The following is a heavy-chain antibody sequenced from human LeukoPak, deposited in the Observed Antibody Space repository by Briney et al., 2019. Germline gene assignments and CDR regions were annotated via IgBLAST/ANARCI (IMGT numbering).Heavy chain of an antibody. D-gene: IGHD3-22*01. CDR2: IHYSGST. CDR3: AKCGLDSNGYWTSFDS. Sequence: SETLSLTCSVSDGSNSRYYWSWIRLPLGKGLEWIGYIHYSGSTKYNPSLKSRATISVDTSKNQFSLKLNSVTAADTAMYYCAKCGLDSNGYWTSFDSWGQGTLVTVSS. CDR1: DGSNSRYY. J-gene: IGHJ4*02. V-gene: IGHV4-59*01.